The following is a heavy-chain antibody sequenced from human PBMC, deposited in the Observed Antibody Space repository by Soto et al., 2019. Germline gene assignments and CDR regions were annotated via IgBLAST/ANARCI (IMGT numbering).Heavy chain of an antibody. CDR3: AGLSSGWYLG. D-gene: IGHD6-19*01. J-gene: IGHJ4*02. CDR1: GGSISSGSYY. V-gene: IGHV4-39*01. CDR2: MYYSGST. Sequence: PSETLSLTCTVSGGSISSGSYYWGWIRQPPGKGLEWIGSMYYSGSTYYNPSLKGRVTISVDTSKNQFSLKLSSVTAADTAVYCCAGLSSGWYLGWGQGTLVTVSS.